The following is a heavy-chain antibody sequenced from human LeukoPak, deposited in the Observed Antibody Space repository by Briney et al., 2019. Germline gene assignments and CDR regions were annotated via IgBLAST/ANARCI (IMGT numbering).Heavy chain of an antibody. Sequence: GGSLRLSCAASGFTISNSAMTWVRQAPGKGLDWVSIITDNGAHTFYADSVKGRFTISRDTSGNTLYLQMNSLRADDTAVYYCATVGGSCSSSNCFAYFAYWGQGTLLTVSS. CDR2: ITDNGAHT. CDR3: ATVGGSCSSSNCFAYFAY. J-gene: IGHJ4*02. D-gene: IGHD2-2*01. CDR1: GFTISNSA. V-gene: IGHV3-23*01.